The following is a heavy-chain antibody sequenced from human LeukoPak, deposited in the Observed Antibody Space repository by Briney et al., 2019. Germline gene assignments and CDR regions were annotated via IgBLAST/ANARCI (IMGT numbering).Heavy chain of an antibody. V-gene: IGHV4-39*01. Sequence: ASETLSLTCTVSGGSMSSGGYHWGWIRQPPGKGLEWIGSIYYTGSTDYTPSLKSRVTISSDTSRNQFSLRLTSVTAADTAAYYCARRSYFDSGTAHFDFWGQGTLVTVSS. CDR2: IYYTGST. CDR1: GGSMSSGGYH. J-gene: IGHJ4*02. CDR3: ARRSYFDSGTAHFDF. D-gene: IGHD3-22*01.